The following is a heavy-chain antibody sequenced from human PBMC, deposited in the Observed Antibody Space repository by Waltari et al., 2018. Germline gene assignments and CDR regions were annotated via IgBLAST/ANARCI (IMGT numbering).Heavy chain of an antibody. Sequence: DVQLVESGGGLVRPGGSLRLSCAASGFTVSSHYMTWVRQTPGKGLEWVSVIYSNGKTFYADSVKGRFTISRDSSKNTMFLQMNRLTAEDTGVYYCVRESRYNNAAGNYFDPWGQGTLVTVSS. CDR3: VRESRYNNAAGNYFDP. D-gene: IGHD1-20*01. CDR1: GFTVSSHY. V-gene: IGHV3-66*03. CDR2: IYSNGKT. J-gene: IGHJ5*02.